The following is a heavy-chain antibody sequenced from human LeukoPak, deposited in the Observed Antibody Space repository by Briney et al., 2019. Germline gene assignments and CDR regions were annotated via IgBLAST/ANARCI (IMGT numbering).Heavy chain of an antibody. CDR3: AGNNDYGDYSPDY. J-gene: IGHJ4*02. D-gene: IGHD4-17*01. CDR1: GFTFSSYA. Sequence: GGSLRLSCAASGFTFSSYAMHWVRQAPGKGLEWVAVISYDGSNKYYADSVKGRFTISRDNSKSTLYLQMNSLRAEDTAVYYCAGNNDYGDYSPDYWGQGTLVTVSS. V-gene: IGHV3-30-3*01. CDR2: ISYDGSNK.